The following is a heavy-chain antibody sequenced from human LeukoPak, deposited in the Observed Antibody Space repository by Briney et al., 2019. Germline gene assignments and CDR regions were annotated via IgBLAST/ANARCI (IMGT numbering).Heavy chain of an antibody. J-gene: IGHJ4*02. D-gene: IGHD5-24*01. CDR2: ISWNSGSI. V-gene: IGHV3-9*01. CDR3: AKGRDGYSPFDY. CDR1: GFTFDDYA. Sequence: GGSLRLSCAASGFTFDDYAMHWVRHAPGKGLEWVSGISWNSGSIGYADSVKGRFTISRDNAKNSLYLQMNSLRAEDTALYYCAKGRDGYSPFDYWGQGTLVTVSS.